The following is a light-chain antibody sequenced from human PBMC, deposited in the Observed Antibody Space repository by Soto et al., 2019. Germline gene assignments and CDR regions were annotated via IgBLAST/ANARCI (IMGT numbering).Light chain of an antibody. CDR1: QSVGTF. CDR3: QQCNNWPQWT. CDR2: DAS. V-gene: IGKV3-11*01. J-gene: IGKJ5*01. Sequence: EIVLTQSPATLSLSPGERATLSCRASQSVGTFFAWYQQKPGQAPRLLIYDASNRATGIPPRFSGSGSGTDFTLTISNLEPEEFAGYYCQQCNNWPQWTFGKGTRLEIK.